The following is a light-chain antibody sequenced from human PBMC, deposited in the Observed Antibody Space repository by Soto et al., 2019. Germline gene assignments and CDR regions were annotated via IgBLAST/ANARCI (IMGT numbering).Light chain of an antibody. CDR2: EVS. Sequence: QSALTQPASVSGSPGQSITISCTGTSSDVGDYDYVSWYQQHPGKAPKLMIYEVSNRPSGVSNRFSGSKSGNTASLTIAGLQTEDEADYYCSSYTASGTLPYVFGTGTKVPS. V-gene: IGLV2-14*01. CDR3: SSYTASGTLPYV. CDR1: SSDVGDYDY. J-gene: IGLJ1*01.